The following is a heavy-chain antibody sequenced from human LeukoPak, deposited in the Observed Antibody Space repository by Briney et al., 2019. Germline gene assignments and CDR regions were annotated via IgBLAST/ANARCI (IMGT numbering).Heavy chain of an antibody. J-gene: IGHJ4*02. Sequence: SETLSLTCTVSGGSISSSSYYWGWLRQPPGKGLEWIGSIYYSGSTYYNPSLKSRVTISVDTSKNQFSLKLSSVTAADTAVYYCARRVYDSSGYYSDYFDYWGQGTLVTVSS. D-gene: IGHD3-22*01. CDR2: IYYSGST. CDR3: ARRVYDSSGYYSDYFDY. V-gene: IGHV4-39*01. CDR1: GGSISSSSYY.